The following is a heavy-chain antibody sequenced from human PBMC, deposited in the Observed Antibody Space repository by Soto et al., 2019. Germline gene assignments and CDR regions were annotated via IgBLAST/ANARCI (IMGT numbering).Heavy chain of an antibody. D-gene: IGHD2-15*01. J-gene: IGHJ5*02. Sequence: SETLSLTCSVSGGSISSYYWSWIRQSPWKGLEWIGYIHYSGTTNYNPSLKSRVTISVDKSNNQFSLTLKYVTAADTAVYYCATLPPRIEVTVLPIPTWGQGTLVTVSS. V-gene: IGHV4-59*12. CDR1: GGSISSYY. CDR2: IHYSGTT. CDR3: ATLPPRIEVTVLPIPT.